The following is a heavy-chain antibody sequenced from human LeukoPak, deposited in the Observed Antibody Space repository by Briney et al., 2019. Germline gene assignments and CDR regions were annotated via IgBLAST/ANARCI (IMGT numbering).Heavy chain of an antibody. J-gene: IGHJ6*02. CDR2: IYYSGST. CDR3: ARDPLYCRGGSCNYYGMDV. V-gene: IGHV4-59*01. Sequence: SETLSLTCTVSGGSISSYYWSWIRQPPGKGLEWIGYIYYSGSTNYNPSLKSRVTISVDTSKNQFSLKLSSVTAADTAVYYCARDPLYCRGGSCNYYGMDVWGQGTTVTVSS. CDR1: GGSISSYY. D-gene: IGHD2-15*01.